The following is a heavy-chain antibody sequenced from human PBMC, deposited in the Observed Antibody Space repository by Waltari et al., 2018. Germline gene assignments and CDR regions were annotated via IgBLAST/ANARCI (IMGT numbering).Heavy chain of an antibody. CDR3: AGTAMIIFDY. CDR1: GYSISSGYY. J-gene: IGHJ4*02. Sequence: QVQLQESGPGLVKPSETLSLTCAVSGYSISSGYYWGWIRQPPGKGLEWIGSIYHSGSTHYNPSLKSRVTISIDTARNQFSLRLSSVIAADTAVYYCAGTAMIIFDYWGQGKLVTVSS. V-gene: IGHV4-38-2*01. CDR2: IYHSGST. D-gene: IGHD5-18*01.